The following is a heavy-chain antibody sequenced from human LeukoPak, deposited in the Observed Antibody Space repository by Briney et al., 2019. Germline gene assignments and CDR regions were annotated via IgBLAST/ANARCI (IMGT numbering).Heavy chain of an antibody. Sequence: PGGSLRLSCSASGFTFSSYAMHWVRQAPGKGLEYVSAISGDGVTTYYADSVKGRFTISRDNAKNSLYLQMNSLRAEDTAVYYCARGMFYYGSGSDTGDYWGQGTLVTVSS. J-gene: IGHJ4*02. CDR3: ARGMFYYGSGSDTGDY. D-gene: IGHD3-10*01. CDR2: ISGDGVTT. CDR1: GFTFSSYA. V-gene: IGHV3-64*04.